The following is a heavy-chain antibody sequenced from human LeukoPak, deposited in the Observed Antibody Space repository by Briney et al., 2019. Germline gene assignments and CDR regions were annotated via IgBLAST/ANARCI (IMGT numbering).Heavy chain of an antibody. CDR3: ARDGVVVVPAAPYNWFDP. CDR2: IIPIFGTA. J-gene: IGHJ5*02. Sequence: SVKVSCKASGGTFSSYAISWVRQAPGQGVEGMGRIIPIFGTANYAQKFQGRVTITKDESKSTAYMEVSSLRSEDTAVYYCARDGVVVVPAAPYNWFDPWGQGTLVTVSS. D-gene: IGHD2-2*01. CDR1: GGTFSSYA. V-gene: IGHV1-69*05.